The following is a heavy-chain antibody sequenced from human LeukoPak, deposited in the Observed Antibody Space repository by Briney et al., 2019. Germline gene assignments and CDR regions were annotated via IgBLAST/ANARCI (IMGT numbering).Heavy chain of an antibody. Sequence: SVKVSCKASGGTFSSYAISWVRQAPGQGLEWMGGIIPIFGTANYAQKFQGRVTITADESTSTAYMELSSLRSEDTAVYYCARSIAVAGTGGYYFDYWGQGTLVTVSS. D-gene: IGHD6-19*01. CDR1: GGTFSSYA. CDR2: IIPIFGTA. CDR3: ARSIAVAGTGGYYFDY. J-gene: IGHJ4*02. V-gene: IGHV1-69*13.